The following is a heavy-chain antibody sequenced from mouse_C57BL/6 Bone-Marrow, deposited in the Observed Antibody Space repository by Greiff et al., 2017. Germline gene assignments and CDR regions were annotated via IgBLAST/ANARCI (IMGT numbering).Heavy chain of an antibody. D-gene: IGHD4-1*01. CDR3: ARGNWEGYYFDY. Sequence: EVKVVESGGGLVQPGESLKLSCESNEYEFPSHDMSWVRKTPEKRLELVAAINSDGGRTYYPDTMERRFIISRDNTKKTLYLQMSRLRSEDTALYYCARGNWEGYYFDYWGQSTTLTGSS. CDR1: EYEFPSHD. V-gene: IGHV5-2*01. CDR2: INSDGGRT. J-gene: IGHJ2*01.